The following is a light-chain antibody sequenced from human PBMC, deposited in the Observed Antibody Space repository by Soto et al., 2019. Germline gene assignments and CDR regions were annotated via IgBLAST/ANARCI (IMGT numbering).Light chain of an antibody. CDR1: QSVSSN. CDR2: GAS. Sequence: EIVVTQSPATLSVSPGERATLSCRASQSVSSNLAWYQQKPGQAPSLLIYGASTRATGVPARFSGSGSGTEFTLTISSLQSEDFAVYYCQQYNNWPPYTFGQGTKLEIK. CDR3: QQYNNWPPYT. V-gene: IGKV3-15*01. J-gene: IGKJ2*01.